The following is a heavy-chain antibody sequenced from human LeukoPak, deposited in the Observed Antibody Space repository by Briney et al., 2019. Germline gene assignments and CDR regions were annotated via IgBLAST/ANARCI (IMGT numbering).Heavy chain of an antibody. CDR2: ISSSGSTI. V-gene: IGHV3-11*01. D-gene: IGHD3-22*01. CDR1: GFTFSDYY. Sequence: GGSLRLSCAASGFTFSDYYMSWIRQAPGKGLEWVSYISSSGSTIYYADSVKGRFTISRDNAKNSLYLQMNSLRAEDTAVYYCARALYYYDSSGYYAGYWGQGTLVTVSS. J-gene: IGHJ4*02. CDR3: ARALYYYDSSGYYAGY.